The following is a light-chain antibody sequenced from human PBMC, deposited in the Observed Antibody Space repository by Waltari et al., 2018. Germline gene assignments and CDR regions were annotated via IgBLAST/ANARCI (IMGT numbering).Light chain of an antibody. CDR3: QQTYSNFRT. Sequence: DIQMTQSPSSLPASVGDSVTITCRTSQRVSGYLNWYQQKPGQAPKLLIYAASSLQSGVPSRFSGSGFGTDFTLTINGLQTEDFAVYYCQQTYSNFRTFGQGTKVDVK. V-gene: IGKV1-39*01. CDR1: QRVSGY. J-gene: IGKJ1*01. CDR2: AAS.